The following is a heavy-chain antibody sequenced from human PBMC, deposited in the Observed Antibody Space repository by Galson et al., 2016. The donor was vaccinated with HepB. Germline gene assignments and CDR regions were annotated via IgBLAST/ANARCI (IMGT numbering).Heavy chain of an antibody. Sequence: SVKVSCKASKYTFTVYYIHWVRQAPGQGLEWMGWISPNSGGTNYAQKFQGRVTMTRDTSITTAYMELSSRRSDGTAVYYCAREAAPGDDYSLAYWGQGTLVTVSS. V-gene: IGHV1-2*02. D-gene: IGHD4-11*01. CDR2: ISPNSGGT. CDR3: AREAAPGDDYSLAY. CDR1: KYTFTVYY. J-gene: IGHJ4*02.